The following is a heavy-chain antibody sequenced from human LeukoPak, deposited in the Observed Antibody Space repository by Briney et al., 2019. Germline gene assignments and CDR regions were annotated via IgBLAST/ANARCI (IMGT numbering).Heavy chain of an antibody. J-gene: IGHJ3*02. V-gene: IGHV3-74*01. CDR2: INSDGSST. D-gene: IGHD3-10*01. CDR3: ATLPGVDAFDI. Sequence: GGSLRLSCVAPGFTFNNYWMHWVRQAPGKGLVWVSRINSDGSSTNYADSVKGRFTISRDNAKNTLYLQMNSLRADDTAVYYCATLPGVDAFDIWGQGTMVTVSS. CDR1: GFTFNNYW.